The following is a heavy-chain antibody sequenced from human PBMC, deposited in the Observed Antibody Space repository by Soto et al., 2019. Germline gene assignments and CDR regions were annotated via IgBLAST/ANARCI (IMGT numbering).Heavy chain of an antibody. CDR2: IWYDGRNK. CDR3: AREETGAFDI. Sequence: PGGSLRLSCAASGFTFSSYGMHWVRQAPGKGLEWVTIIWYDGRNKYYADSVKGRFTISRDNSKNTLYLQMNSLRADDTAVYYCAREETGAFDIWGQGTMVTVSS. J-gene: IGHJ3*02. V-gene: IGHV3-33*01. CDR1: GFTFSSYG.